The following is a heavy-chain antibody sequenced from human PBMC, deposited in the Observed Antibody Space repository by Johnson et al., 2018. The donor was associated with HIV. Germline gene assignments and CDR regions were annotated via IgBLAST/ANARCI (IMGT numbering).Heavy chain of an antibody. Sequence: VQLVESGGGVVRPGGSLRLSCAASGFTFDDYGMSWVRQAPGKGLEWVSGINWNGGSTGYADSVKGRFTISRDNSKNRLYLQMNSMRDEDTAVYYCAKDLGQRVGAPAYYALDIWGQGTVVTVSS. CDR3: AKDLGQRVGAPAYYALDI. D-gene: IGHD1-26*01. CDR2: INWNGGST. J-gene: IGHJ3*02. CDR1: GFTFDDYG. V-gene: IGHV3-20*04.